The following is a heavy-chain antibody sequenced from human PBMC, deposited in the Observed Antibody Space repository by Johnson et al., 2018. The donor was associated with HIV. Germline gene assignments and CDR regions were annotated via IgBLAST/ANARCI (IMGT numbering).Heavy chain of an antibody. J-gene: IGHJ3*02. Sequence: VQLVESGGGVVRPGGSLRLSCAASGFTFDDYGMSWVRQAPGKGLEWVSGINWNGDNTGYADSVKGRFTISRDNAKNALFLQMNRLRAEDTAVYYGASEGGGAFDSWGQGTMVTVSS. CDR3: ASEGGGAFDS. CDR2: INWNGDNT. CDR1: GFTFDDYG. D-gene: IGHD2-15*01. V-gene: IGHV3-20*04.